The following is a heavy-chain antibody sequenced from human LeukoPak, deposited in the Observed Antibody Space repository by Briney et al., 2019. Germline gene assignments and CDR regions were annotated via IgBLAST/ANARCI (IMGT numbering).Heavy chain of an antibody. CDR2: ISFDGTKH. D-gene: IGHD2-15*01. J-gene: IGHJ4*02. Sequence: GGSLRLSCAASGFTFSRHTMHWVRQAPGKGLEWVAVISFDGTKHYYADSVKGRFTIARDNSKNTLYLQMSSLRGQDTAIYYCVKDRAAVLEYWGQGTLVTVSS. V-gene: IGHV3-30*18. CDR3: VKDRAAVLEY. CDR1: GFTFSRHT.